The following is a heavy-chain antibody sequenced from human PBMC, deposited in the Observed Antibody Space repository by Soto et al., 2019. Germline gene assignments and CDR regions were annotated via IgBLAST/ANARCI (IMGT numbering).Heavy chain of an antibody. J-gene: IGHJ6*02. Sequence: SGPTLVNPTQTLTLTCTFSGFSLSTSGMCVSWIRQPPGKALEWLARIDWDDDKYYSTSLKTRLTISKDTSKNQVVLTMTNMDPVDTATYYCARIRLVPAGPYYYYYGMDVWGQGTTVTVSS. CDR2: IDWDDDK. V-gene: IGHV2-70*11. D-gene: IGHD2-2*01. CDR1: GFSLSTSGMC. CDR3: ARIRLVPAGPYYYYYGMDV.